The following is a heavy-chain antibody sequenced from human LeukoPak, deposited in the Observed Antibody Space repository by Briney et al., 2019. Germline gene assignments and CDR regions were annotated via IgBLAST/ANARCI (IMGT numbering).Heavy chain of an antibody. CDR2: ISYDGSNK. D-gene: IGHD1-26*01. CDR1: GFTFSSYA. Sequence: GGSLRLSCAASGFTFSSYAMHWVCQAPGMGLEWVAIISYDGSNKYYADSVKGRFTISRDNSKNTLYLQMNSLRAEDTAVYYCARDSGSYYFDYWGQGTLVTVSS. CDR3: ARDSGSYYFDY. V-gene: IGHV3-30*04. J-gene: IGHJ4*02.